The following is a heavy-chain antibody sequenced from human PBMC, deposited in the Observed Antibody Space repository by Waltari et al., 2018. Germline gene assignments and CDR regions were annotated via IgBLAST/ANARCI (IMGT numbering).Heavy chain of an antibody. V-gene: IGHV3-7*01. CDR1: GFSSDW. J-gene: IGHJ3*02. Sequence: EVQLVESGGGLVQPGGSMRLSCEASGFSSDWMDWVRQAPGKGLQWVANINEDGGEKYYLGSVKGPFTISRDNAKKLVYLEMNSLRAEDTAIYYCSKRLEIWGRGTMVAVSS. CDR2: INEDGGEK. CDR3: SKRLEI.